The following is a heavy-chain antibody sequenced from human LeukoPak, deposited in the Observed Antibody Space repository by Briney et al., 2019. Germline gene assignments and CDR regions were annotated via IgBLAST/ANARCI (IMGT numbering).Heavy chain of an antibody. CDR2: ISSSGSST. Sequence: GGSLRLSCAAAGFTFSNHAMSWVRQAPGKGLEWVSGISSSGSSTFFADHVKGRFTISRDNAKNSLYLQINTLQAEDTAVYYCARRSPGSSSLFFYYMDVWGKGTTVTVSS. CDR1: GFTFSNHA. V-gene: IGHV3-23*01. D-gene: IGHD1-26*01. J-gene: IGHJ6*03. CDR3: ARRSPGSSSLFFYYMDV.